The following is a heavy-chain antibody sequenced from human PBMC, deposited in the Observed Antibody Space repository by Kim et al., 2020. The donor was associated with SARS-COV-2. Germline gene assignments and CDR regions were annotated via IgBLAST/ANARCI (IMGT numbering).Heavy chain of an antibody. Sequence: SETLSLTCTVSGGSISSYYWSWIRQPPGKGLEWIGYIYYSGSTNYNPSLKSRVTISVDTSKNQFSLKLSSVTAADTAVYYCARADDSSGYYYGFTWDYWGQGTLVTVSS. CDR3: ARADDSSGYYYGFTWDY. CDR2: IYYSGST. D-gene: IGHD3-22*01. V-gene: IGHV4-59*01. CDR1: GGSISSYY. J-gene: IGHJ4*02.